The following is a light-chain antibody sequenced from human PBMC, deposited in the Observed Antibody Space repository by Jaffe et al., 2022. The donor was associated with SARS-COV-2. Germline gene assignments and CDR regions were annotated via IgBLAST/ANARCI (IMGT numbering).Light chain of an antibody. CDR1: KLGNRY. CDR2: QDT. J-gene: IGLJ2*01. V-gene: IGLV3-1*01. CDR3: QAWDSSTVV. Sequence: SYELTQPPSMSVSPGQTASITCSGDKLGNRYAYWYQQKPGQSPVLVINQDTKRPSGIPERFSGSNSGNTATLTISGTQAMDEADYYCQAWDSSTVVFGGGTKLTVL.